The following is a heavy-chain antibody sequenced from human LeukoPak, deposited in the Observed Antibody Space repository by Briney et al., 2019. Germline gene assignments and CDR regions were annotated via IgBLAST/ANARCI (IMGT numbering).Heavy chain of an antibody. CDR3: ARQGGTTSRLDY. V-gene: IGHV4-39*01. CDR1: GGSISSSSYY. J-gene: IGHJ4*02. Sequence: SETLSLTCTVSGGSISSSSYYWGWIRQPPGKGLEWIGSIYYSGSTYYNPSLKSRVTISVDTSKNQFPLKLSSVTAADTAVYYCARQGGTTSRLDYWGQGTLVTVSS. D-gene: IGHD4-11*01. CDR2: IYYSGST.